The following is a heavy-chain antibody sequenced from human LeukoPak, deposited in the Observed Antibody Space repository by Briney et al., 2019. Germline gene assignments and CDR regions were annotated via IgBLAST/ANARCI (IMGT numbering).Heavy chain of an antibody. CDR3: ASGPGGSYYHP. Sequence: SETLSLTCAVYGGSFSGYYWSWIRQPPGKGLEWIGEINHSGSTNYNPSLKSRVTISVDTSKNQFSLKLSSVTAADTAVYYCASGPGGSYYHPWGQGTLVTVSS. D-gene: IGHD1-26*01. J-gene: IGHJ5*02. CDR1: GGSFSGYY. V-gene: IGHV4-34*01. CDR2: INHSGST.